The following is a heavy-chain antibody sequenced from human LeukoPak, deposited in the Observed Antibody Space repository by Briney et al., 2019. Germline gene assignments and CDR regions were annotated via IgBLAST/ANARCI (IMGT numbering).Heavy chain of an antibody. Sequence: PGGSLRLSCAASGFTFSSYWMSWVRQAPGEGLEWVAKINQDGTEKAYVDSVRGRFTISRDNAKNSLFLQMNSLRAEDTAVYYCGRDLGGRSGYWGQGTLVTVSS. CDR3: GRDLGGRSGY. CDR1: GFTFSSYW. CDR2: INQDGTEK. J-gene: IGHJ4*02. D-gene: IGHD1-26*01. V-gene: IGHV3-7*03.